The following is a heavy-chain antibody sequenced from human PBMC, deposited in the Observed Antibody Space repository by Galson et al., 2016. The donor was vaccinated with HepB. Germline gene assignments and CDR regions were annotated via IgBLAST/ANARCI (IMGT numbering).Heavy chain of an antibody. CDR1: GGSISTDSW. CDR2: IYHDGGT. V-gene: IGHV4-4*02. CDR3: ARVTCGGGACQDVFAI. J-gene: IGHJ3*02. Sequence: SETLSLTCAVSGGSISTDSWWHWVRQPPGQGLEWIGEIYHDGGTNYTPSLKSRLSMSVDKSKNQFSLNLSSVTAADAAVYYCARVTCGGGACQDVFAIWGQGIMVTVSS. D-gene: IGHD2-21*02.